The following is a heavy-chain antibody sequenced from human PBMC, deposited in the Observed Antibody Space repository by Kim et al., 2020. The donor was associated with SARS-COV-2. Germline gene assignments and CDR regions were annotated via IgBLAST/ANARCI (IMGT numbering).Heavy chain of an antibody. CDR3: ASGTRQLVILSYYYYGMDV. V-gene: IGHV4-39*01. CDR1: GGSISSSSYY. Sequence: SETLSLTCTVSGGSISSSSYYWGWIRQPPGKGLEWIGSIYYSGSTYYNPSLKSRVTISVDTSKNQFSLKLSSVTAADTAVYYCASGTRQLVILSYYYYGMDVWGQGTTVTVSS. D-gene: IGHD6-13*01. J-gene: IGHJ6*02. CDR2: IYYSGST.